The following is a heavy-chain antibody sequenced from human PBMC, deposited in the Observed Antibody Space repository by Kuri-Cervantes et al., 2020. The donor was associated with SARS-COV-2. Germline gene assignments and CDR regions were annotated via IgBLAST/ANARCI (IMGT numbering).Heavy chain of an antibody. J-gene: IGHJ4*02. CDR3: AKGRAGVHDF. Sequence: GESLKISCVASGFNFSTTDMHWVRQAPGKGLEWVTFISSDGKNKRCMASGKGRFTISRDNSQNTLHLQMKSLRDEDTAIYYCAKGRAGVHDFWGQGTRVTVSS. CDR1: GFNFSTTD. V-gene: IGHV3-30*18. CDR2: ISSDGKNK. D-gene: IGHD2-21*01.